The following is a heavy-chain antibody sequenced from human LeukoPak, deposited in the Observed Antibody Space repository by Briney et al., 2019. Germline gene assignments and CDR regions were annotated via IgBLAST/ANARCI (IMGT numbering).Heavy chain of an antibody. CDR1: GFTFSNYA. J-gene: IGHJ4*02. CDR3: AKAGTAWHTNFAS. Sequence: GGSLRLSCAASGFTFSNYAVNWVRQAPGKGLEWVSAISSSGGTTYYADSVKGRFSISRDNSKNTLYLRMNSLRAEDTALYYGAKAGTAWHTNFASWGQGTLVTVSA. V-gene: IGHV3-23*01. CDR2: ISSSGGTT. D-gene: IGHD2-21*02.